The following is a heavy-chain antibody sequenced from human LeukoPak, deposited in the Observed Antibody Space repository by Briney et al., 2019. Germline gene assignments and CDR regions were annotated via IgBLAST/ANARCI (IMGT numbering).Heavy chain of an antibody. D-gene: IGHD3-22*01. CDR1: GFTVSSNY. V-gene: IGHV3-53*01. Sequence: GGSLRLSCAASGFTVSSNYMSWVRQAPGKGLEWVSVIYSGGSTYYADSVKGRFTISRDNSKNTLYLQMNSLGAEDTAVYYCARGQYYYDSSGYYHRYYFDSWGQGTLVTVSS. J-gene: IGHJ4*02. CDR3: ARGQYYYDSSGYYHRYYFDS. CDR2: IYSGGST.